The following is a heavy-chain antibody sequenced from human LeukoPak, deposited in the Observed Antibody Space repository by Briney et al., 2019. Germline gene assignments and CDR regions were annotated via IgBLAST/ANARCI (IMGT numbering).Heavy chain of an antibody. CDR1: GYTFTSYG. V-gene: IGHV1-2*02. J-gene: IGHJ5*02. D-gene: IGHD1-26*01. CDR3: ARDRSHSVGATILGWFDP. Sequence: GASVKVSCKASGYTFTSYGISWVRQAPGQGLEWMGWINPNSGGTNYAQKFQGRVTMTRDTSISTAYMELSRLRSDDTAVYYCARDRSHSVGATILGWFDPWGQGTLVTVSS. CDR2: INPNSGGT.